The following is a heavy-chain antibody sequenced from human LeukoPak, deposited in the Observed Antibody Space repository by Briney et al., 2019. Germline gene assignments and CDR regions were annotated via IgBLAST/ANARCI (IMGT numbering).Heavy chain of an antibody. CDR2: IRYDGSNK. CDR3: ARSGGYVGRGAPANFGY. Sequence: PGGSLRLSCTASGFTFSNYGMHWVRQTPGKGLEWVAFIRYDGSNKYYADSVKGRFTISRDNSKNTLYLQMNSLRAEDTAVYYCARSGGYVGRGAPANFGYWGQGTLVTVSS. CDR1: GFTFSNYG. J-gene: IGHJ4*02. D-gene: IGHD5-12*01. V-gene: IGHV3-30*02.